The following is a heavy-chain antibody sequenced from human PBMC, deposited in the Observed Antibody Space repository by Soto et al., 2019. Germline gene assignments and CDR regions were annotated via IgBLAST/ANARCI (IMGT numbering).Heavy chain of an antibody. CDR2: VSSSGTSA. V-gene: IGHV3-11*05. CDR3: ARDRGAVTGQYFDY. J-gene: IGHJ4*02. Sequence: QVQLEESGGGLVKPGGSLRLSCAASGFTFSAVYMSWIRQAPNKGLEYISYVSSSGTSANYAESVKGRFTISRDNANNSLYLQMNSLRAEVTAVYYCARDRGAVTGQYFDYWGQGALVTVSS. CDR1: GFTFSAVY. D-gene: IGHD6-19*01.